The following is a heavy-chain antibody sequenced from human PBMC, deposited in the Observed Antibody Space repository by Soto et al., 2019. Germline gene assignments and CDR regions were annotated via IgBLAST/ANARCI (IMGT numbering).Heavy chain of an antibody. Sequence: SETLSLTCAVYGGSFSGYYWSWIRQPPGKGLEWIGEINHSGSTNYNPSLKSRVTISVDTSKNQFSLKLSSVTAADTAVYYCARVFMTTVTSLDYWGQGTLVTVSS. CDR1: GGSFSGYY. D-gene: IGHD4-17*01. CDR3: ARVFMTTVTSLDY. V-gene: IGHV4-34*01. J-gene: IGHJ4*02. CDR2: INHSGST.